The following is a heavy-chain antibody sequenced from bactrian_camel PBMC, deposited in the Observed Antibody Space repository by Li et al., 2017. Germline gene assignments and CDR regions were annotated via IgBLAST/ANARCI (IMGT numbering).Heavy chain of an antibody. V-gene: IGHV3S42*01. Sequence: VQLVESGGGSVQPGGSLRLSCAASGFSFSDYGMTWVRQAPGKGFEWVSGISFGGTTTAYADTAKGRFTISRDNSDNRLYLQMDNLKAEDTALYYCAATSDGWFGFWEHWGKGTQVTVS. CDR3: AATSDGWFGFWEH. CDR1: GFSFSDYG. J-gene: IGHJ4*01. CDR2: ISFGGTTT. D-gene: IGHD5*01.